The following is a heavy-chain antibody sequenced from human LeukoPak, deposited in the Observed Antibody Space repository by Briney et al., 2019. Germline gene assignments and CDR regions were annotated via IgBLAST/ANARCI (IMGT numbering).Heavy chain of an antibody. J-gene: IGHJ4*02. CDR3: ARGDNYDILTGYQTPSHLSDY. CDR2: INPNSGDT. V-gene: IGHV1-2*02. D-gene: IGHD3-9*01. Sequence: ASVKVSCKASGYTLTNYYVHWVRQAPGQGLEWMGWINPNSGDTNFAQKFQGRVTMTRDTSISTAYMELSRLRSDDTAVYYCARGDNYDILTGYQTPSHLSDYWGQGTLVTVSS. CDR1: GYTLTNYY.